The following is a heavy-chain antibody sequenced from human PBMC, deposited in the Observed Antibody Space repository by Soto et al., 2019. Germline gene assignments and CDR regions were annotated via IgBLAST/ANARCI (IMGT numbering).Heavy chain of an antibody. Sequence: QLVETVGSLIQPGTSLTISCAASGFSVSRNYMTWVRQAPGKGLEWVSFVYSGGATFYADSVKGRFILSRDDSQNTMYLQMNNLRAEDTAVYYCARVPGRLWGRGTLVTVAS. J-gene: IGHJ4*02. D-gene: IGHD3-10*01. V-gene: IGHV3-53*02. CDR1: GFSVSRNY. CDR2: VYSGGAT. CDR3: ARVPGRL.